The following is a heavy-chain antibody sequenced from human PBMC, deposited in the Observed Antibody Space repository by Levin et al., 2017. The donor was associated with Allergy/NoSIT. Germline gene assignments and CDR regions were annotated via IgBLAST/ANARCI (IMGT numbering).Heavy chain of an antibody. CDR1: GFTFSSYS. V-gene: IGHV3-48*02. D-gene: IGHD6-19*01. Sequence: GESLKISCAASGFTFSSYSMNWVRQAPGKGLEWVSYISSSSSTIYYADSVKGRFTISRDNAKNSLYLQMNSLRDEDTAVYYCARDLPIAVAGTWDYFDYWGQGTLVTVSS. J-gene: IGHJ4*02. CDR2: ISSSSSTI. CDR3: ARDLPIAVAGTWDYFDY.